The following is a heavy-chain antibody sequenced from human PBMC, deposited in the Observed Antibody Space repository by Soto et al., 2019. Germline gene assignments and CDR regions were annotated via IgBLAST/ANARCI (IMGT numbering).Heavy chain of an antibody. J-gene: IGHJ4*02. CDR2: ISYDGSNK. CDR3: ARSLPDYGSGSYLSGLFDY. Sequence: QVQLVESGGGVVQPGRSLRLSCAASGFTFSSYAMHWVRQAPGKGLEWVAVISYDGSNKYYADSVKGRFTISRDNSKNTLYLQMNSLRAEDTAVYYCARSLPDYGSGSYLSGLFDYWGQGTLVTVSS. V-gene: IGHV3-30-3*01. D-gene: IGHD3-10*01. CDR1: GFTFSSYA.